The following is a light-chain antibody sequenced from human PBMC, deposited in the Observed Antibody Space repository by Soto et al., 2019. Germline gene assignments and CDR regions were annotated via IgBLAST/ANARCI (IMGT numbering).Light chain of an antibody. V-gene: IGKV3-20*01. Sequence: EIVLTQSPGTLSLSSGERATLSCRASQSVRSNYLAWYQQKPGQAPRLLIYGASSRATGIPDRFRGSGSGNDFTLTISRLESEDFAVYYCQQYASSPLTFVGGTKVEIK. CDR3: QQYASSPLT. CDR1: QSVRSNY. CDR2: GAS. J-gene: IGKJ4*01.